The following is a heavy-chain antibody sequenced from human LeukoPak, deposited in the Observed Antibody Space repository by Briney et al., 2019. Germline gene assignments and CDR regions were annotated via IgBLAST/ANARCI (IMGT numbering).Heavy chain of an antibody. CDR1: GGSISSYY. J-gene: IGHJ5*02. CDR2: IYTSGST. CDR3: ARDQAILGWFDP. V-gene: IGHV4-4*07. Sequence: SETLSLTCTVSGGSISSYYWSWIRQPAGKGLEWIGRIYTSGSTNYNLSLKSRVTMSVDTSKNQFSLKLSSVTAADTAVYYCARDQAILGWFDPWGQGTLVTVSS. D-gene: IGHD1-26*01.